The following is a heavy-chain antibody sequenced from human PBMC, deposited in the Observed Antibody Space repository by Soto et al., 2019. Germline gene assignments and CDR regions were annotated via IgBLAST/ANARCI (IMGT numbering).Heavy chain of an antibody. CDR1: GGSFSGYN. D-gene: IGHD3-16*02. CDR3: ARESGYRYQVSY. V-gene: IGHV4-34*01. J-gene: IGHJ4*02. Sequence: QVQLQQWGAGLLKPSETLSLTCAVYGGSFSGYNWSWIRQPPGKGLEWIGEINHSGSTNYNPSLKSRVTISVDTSKNQFSLKLSSVTAADTAVYYCARESGYRYQVSYWGQGTLVTVSS. CDR2: INHSGST.